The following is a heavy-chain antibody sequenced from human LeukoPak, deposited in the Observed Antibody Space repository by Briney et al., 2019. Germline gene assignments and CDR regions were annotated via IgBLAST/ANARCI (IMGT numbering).Heavy chain of an antibody. CDR2: INPNSGGI. CDR1: GYTFTGYY. D-gene: IGHD2-15*01. CDR3: ATLGLSGHNHPWGY. J-gene: IGHJ4*02. Sequence: ASVKVSCTASGYTFTGYYIHWVRQVPGQGLEWMGRINPNSGGINHAQKFQGRVTMTRDTSTSTAYMELSRLRSDDTAVYYCATLGLSGHNHPWGYWGQGTLVTVSS. V-gene: IGHV1-2*06.